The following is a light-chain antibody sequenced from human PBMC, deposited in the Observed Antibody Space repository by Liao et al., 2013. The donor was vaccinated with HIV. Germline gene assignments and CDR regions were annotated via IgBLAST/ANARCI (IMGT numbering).Light chain of an antibody. J-gene: IGLJ2*01. CDR1: KLGDKY. Sequence: SYELTQPPSVSVSPGQTTSITCSGDKLGDKYACWYQQKPGQSPVLVIYRNKERPSGIPERFSGSYSRNTVTLTISGTQAMDEADYYCQAWDSSTKTVVFGGGTKLTVL. CDR2: RNK. CDR3: QAWDSSTKTVV. V-gene: IGLV3-1*01.